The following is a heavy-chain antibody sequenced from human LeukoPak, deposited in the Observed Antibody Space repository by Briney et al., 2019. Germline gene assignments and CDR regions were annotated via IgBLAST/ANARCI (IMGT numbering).Heavy chain of an antibody. Sequence: GGSLRLSCAASGFTFSSYRMSWVRQAPGKGLEWVANIKQDGSEKYYVDSVKGRFTISRDNAKNSLYLQMNSLRAEDTAVYYCAREELRYFDWFEAAHWFDPWGQGTLVTVSS. D-gene: IGHD3-9*01. CDR2: IKQDGSEK. CDR1: GFTFSSYR. J-gene: IGHJ5*02. CDR3: AREELRYFDWFEAAHWFDP. V-gene: IGHV3-7*01.